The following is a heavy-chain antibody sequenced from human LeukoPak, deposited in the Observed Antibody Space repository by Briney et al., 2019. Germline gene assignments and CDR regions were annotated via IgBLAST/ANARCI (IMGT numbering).Heavy chain of an antibody. V-gene: IGHV3-21*01. CDR1: GFTFSSYS. J-gene: IGHJ4*02. Sequence: GGSLRLSCAAPGFTFSSYSMNWVRQAPGKGLEWVSSISSSSSYIYYADSVKGRFTISRDNAKNSLYLQMNSLRAEDTAVYYCARGYCSGGSCYWSFDYWGQGTLVTVSS. CDR3: ARGYCSGGSCYWSFDY. CDR2: ISSSSSYI. D-gene: IGHD2-15*01.